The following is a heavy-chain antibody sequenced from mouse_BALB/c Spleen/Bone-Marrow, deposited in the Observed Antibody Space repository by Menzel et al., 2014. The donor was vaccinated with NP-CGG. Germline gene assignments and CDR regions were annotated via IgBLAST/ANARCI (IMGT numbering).Heavy chain of an antibody. Sequence: EVKLEESGGGLVKPGGSLKLSCAASGFTFSSYAMFWVRQTPEKRLEWVATISSGGSYTYYPDSVKGRFTISRDNAKNTLYLQMSSLKSEYTAMYYCARQGLRQAWFAYWGQGTLVTVSA. CDR3: ARQGLRQAWFAY. J-gene: IGHJ3*01. CDR1: GFTFSSYA. CDR2: ISSGGSYT. V-gene: IGHV5-9-3*01. D-gene: IGHD2-2*01.